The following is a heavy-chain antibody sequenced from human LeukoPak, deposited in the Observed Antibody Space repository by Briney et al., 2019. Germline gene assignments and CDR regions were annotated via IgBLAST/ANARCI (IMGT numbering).Heavy chain of an antibody. V-gene: IGHV3-23*01. J-gene: IGHJ6*03. Sequence: GGSLRLSCAASGFTFSYYDISWVRQAPGKGLEWVASITLSGGSTSYADSVKGRFPISRDNSKNTLYLQMNRLSAEDTAVYYCAKRGNPAVGHHYLDVWGKGTTVSVSS. CDR1: GFTFSYYD. D-gene: IGHD2-2*01. CDR3: AKRGNPAVGHHYLDV. CDR2: ITLSGGST.